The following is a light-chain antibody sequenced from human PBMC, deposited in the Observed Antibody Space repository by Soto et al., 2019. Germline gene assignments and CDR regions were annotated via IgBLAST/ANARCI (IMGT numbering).Light chain of an antibody. Sequence: EIVLTQSPATLSLSPGDRATLSCRASQSVSSCYLAWDQQTPGQARRLLIYGASSRATGIPDRFSGSGSGTDFTLTISRLEAEDFAVYYCQQYGSSITFGQGTRLEI. CDR1: QSVSSCY. J-gene: IGKJ5*01. V-gene: IGKV3-20*01. CDR2: GAS. CDR3: QQYGSSIT.